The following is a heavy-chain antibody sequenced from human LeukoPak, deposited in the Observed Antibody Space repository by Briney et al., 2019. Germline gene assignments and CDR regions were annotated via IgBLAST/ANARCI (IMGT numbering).Heavy chain of an antibody. CDR2: ISSSGTTI. V-gene: IGHV3-48*02. Sequence: GGSLRLSCVASGFPFSSYWMTWVRQAPGKGLEWVSYISSSGTTIYYADSVKGRFTISRDNAKNSLYLQMNSLRDEDTAVYYCACARTGGAYFDYWGQGTLVTVSS. CDR1: GFPFSSYW. J-gene: IGHJ4*02. D-gene: IGHD1-1*01. CDR3: ACARTGGAYFDY.